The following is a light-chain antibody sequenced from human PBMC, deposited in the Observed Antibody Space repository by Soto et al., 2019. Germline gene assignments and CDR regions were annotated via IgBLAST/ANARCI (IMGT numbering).Light chain of an antibody. J-gene: IGKJ3*01. Sequence: DIQMTQSPFTLSASVGDRVTITCRASQSISSWLAWYELKPGKAPNRLIYKASSLASGTPSRFVGGGSGRSISLTFASLQPNEFATYYCQHYSSYSSTFGPGAKVYIK. CDR2: KAS. V-gene: IGKV1-5*03. CDR3: QHYSSYSST. CDR1: QSISSW.